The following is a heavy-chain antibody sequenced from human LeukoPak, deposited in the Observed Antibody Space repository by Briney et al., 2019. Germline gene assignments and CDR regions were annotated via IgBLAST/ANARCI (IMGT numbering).Heavy chain of an antibody. CDR3: ARRWLPRYCRSTSCYEDWFDP. V-gene: IGHV1-69*13. CDR1: GGTFSSYA. J-gene: IGHJ5*02. D-gene: IGHD2-2*01. Sequence: SVKVSCKASGGTFSSYAISWVRQAPGQGLEWMGGIIPIFGTANYAQKFQGRVTITADESTSTAYMELSSLRSEDTAVYYCARRWLPRYCRSTSCYEDWFDPWGQGTLVTVSS. CDR2: IIPIFGTA.